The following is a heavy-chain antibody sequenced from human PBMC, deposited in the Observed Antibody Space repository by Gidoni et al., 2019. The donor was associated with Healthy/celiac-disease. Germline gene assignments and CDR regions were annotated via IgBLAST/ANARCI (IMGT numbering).Heavy chain of an antibody. Sequence: EVQLLESGGGLVQPGGSLRTSCAASGFTFRRYAMGWVRQAPGKGLGWVSAISGSGGSPSYADSVNGRFTISRDNSKTTLYLQMNSLRAEDTAVYYCAKEDYDSSGYYPNYFDYWGQGTLVTVSS. J-gene: IGHJ4*02. CDR3: AKEDYDSSGYYPNYFDY. CDR1: GFTFRRYA. CDR2: ISGSGGSP. D-gene: IGHD3-22*01. V-gene: IGHV3-23*01.